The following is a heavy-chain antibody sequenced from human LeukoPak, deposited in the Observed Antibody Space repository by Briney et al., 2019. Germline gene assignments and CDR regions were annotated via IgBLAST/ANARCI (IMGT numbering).Heavy chain of an antibody. Sequence: SETLSLTCIVSGGSISIYYWSWIRQPPGKGLEWIGYIHYSGYTKYNTSLKSRVTISVDTSKNQLSLKLSSVTAADTAVYYCARGSNDYSNYYYYMDVWGKGTTVTVSS. CDR1: GGSISIYY. V-gene: IGHV4-59*01. CDR3: ARGSNDYSNYYYYMDV. D-gene: IGHD4-11*01. J-gene: IGHJ6*03. CDR2: IHYSGYT.